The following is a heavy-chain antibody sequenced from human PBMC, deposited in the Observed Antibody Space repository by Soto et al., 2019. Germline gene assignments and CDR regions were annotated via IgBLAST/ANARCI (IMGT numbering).Heavy chain of an antibody. CDR1: GYTFTSYA. J-gene: IGHJ4*02. CDR2: ISAYNGNT. D-gene: IGHD6-13*01. CDR3: ARDAAAGLNDY. V-gene: IGHV1-18*01. Sequence: QVQLVQSGAEVKKPGASVKVSCKASGYTFTSYAISWVRQAPGQGLEWMGWISAYNGNTNYAQNFQGRVTMTTDTSTTTAYMELRSMRSDDTAVYYCARDAAAGLNDYWGQGTLVTVSS.